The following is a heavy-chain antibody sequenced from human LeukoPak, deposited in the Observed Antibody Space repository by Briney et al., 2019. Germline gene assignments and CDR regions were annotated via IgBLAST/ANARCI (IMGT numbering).Heavy chain of an antibody. CDR3: ARGRRGSGSYRYYYYYMDV. V-gene: IGHV3-20*01. CDR2: MSGSDGST. J-gene: IGHJ6*03. D-gene: IGHD3-10*01. Sequence: GGSLRLSCAAAGFTFNGYGMSWVRQAPGKGLEWVSAMSGSDGSTYYADSVKGRFTISRDNAKNSLYLQMNSLRAEDTALYHCARGRRGSGSYRYYYYYMDVWGKGTTVTISS. CDR1: GFTFNGYG.